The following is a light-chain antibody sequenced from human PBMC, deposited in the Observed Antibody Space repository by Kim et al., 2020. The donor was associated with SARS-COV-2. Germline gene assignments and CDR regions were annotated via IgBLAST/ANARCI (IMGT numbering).Light chain of an antibody. Sequence: EVVMTQSPVTLSVSPGERATFSCRASQSINIKLAWYQQKPGQAPRLLISDASTRATGIPARFSGSGSGTEFTLTISSLQSEDFAVYYCQKYNNWPLTFGGGTKVDIK. CDR3: QKYNNWPLT. CDR2: DAS. V-gene: IGKV3D-15*01. CDR1: QSINIK. J-gene: IGKJ4*01.